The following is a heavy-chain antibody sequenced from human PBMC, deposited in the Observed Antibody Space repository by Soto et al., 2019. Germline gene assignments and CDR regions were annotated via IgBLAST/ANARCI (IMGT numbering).Heavy chain of an antibody. J-gene: IGHJ4*02. CDR1: GFTFSSQA. CDR3: AHMTGFDY. D-gene: IGHD3-9*01. Sequence: VQLLESGGGLVQPGGSLRLACAASGFTFSSQAMSWVRQAPGKGLEWVSTITDSGGSTYYADSVKGRFTISRDNSKSTLYLQMNSLRVEDTAVYYCAHMTGFDYWGQGTLVTVSS. V-gene: IGHV3-23*01. CDR2: ITDSGGST.